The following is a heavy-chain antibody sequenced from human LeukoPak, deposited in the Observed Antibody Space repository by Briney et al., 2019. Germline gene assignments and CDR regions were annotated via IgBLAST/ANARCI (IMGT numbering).Heavy chain of an antibody. Sequence: ASVKVSCKASGYTFTSYDINWVRQATGHGLEWMGWMNTNSGNTGYAQKFQGRVTMTRHTSISTAYMELSSLRSEDTAVYYCARSHSGYCGGGSCYYYYYGMDVWGQGATVTVSS. CDR2: MNTNSGNT. D-gene: IGHD2-15*01. CDR1: GYTFTSYD. V-gene: IGHV1-8*01. CDR3: ARSHSGYCGGGSCYYYYYGMDV. J-gene: IGHJ6*02.